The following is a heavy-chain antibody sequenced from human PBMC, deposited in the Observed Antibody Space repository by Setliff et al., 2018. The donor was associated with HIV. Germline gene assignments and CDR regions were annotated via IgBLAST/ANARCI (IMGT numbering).Heavy chain of an antibody. J-gene: IGHJ4*02. D-gene: IGHD2-15*01. CDR2: INTVTGNP. V-gene: IGHV7-4-1*01. CDR1: GYTFTNYD. Sequence: ASVKVSCKASGYTFTNYDINWVRQSPGQGLEWMGWINTVTGNPTYAQGFTGRFVFSLDTSVSTAYLQIVGLKAEDTAVYFCARRMEMTPIGYWGQGTLVTVSS. CDR3: ARRMEMTPIGY.